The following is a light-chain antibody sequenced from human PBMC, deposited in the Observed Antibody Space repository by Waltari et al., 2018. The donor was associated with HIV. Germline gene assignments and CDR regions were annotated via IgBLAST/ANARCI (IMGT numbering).Light chain of an antibody. V-gene: IGKV1-39*01. Sequence: DIQMTQSPSSLSASIGDRVTVTCRARQTIYHYLNWYQHEPGKTPKLLIYAASTLQSGVPSRFSASGSGTDFSLTINNLQPEDFATYYCQQSSDLPSTFGPGTKVDLK. CDR3: QQSSDLPST. J-gene: IGKJ3*01. CDR2: AAS. CDR1: QTIYHY.